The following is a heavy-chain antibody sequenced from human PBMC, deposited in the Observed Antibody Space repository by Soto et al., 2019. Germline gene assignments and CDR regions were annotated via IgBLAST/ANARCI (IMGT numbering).Heavy chain of an antibody. J-gene: IGHJ4*02. CDR1: GSTFTSYN. D-gene: IGHD3-22*01. CDR2: INPSGGST. V-gene: IGHV1-46*01. CDR3: ARADYYDSSGFYYDC. Sequence: ASVKVSCKASGSTFTSYNMHWVRQAPGQGLEWMGIINPSGGSTNYLQKFQGRITMTRDTSTSTVYMELSSLRSEDTAVYFCARADYYDSSGFYYDCWGQGSLVTVSS.